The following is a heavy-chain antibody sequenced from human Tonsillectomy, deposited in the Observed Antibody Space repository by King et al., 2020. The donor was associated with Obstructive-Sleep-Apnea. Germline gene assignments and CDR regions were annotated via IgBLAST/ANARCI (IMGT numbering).Heavy chain of an antibody. CDR3: ARWETIALAPNEF. CDR2: ISGDTYHI. D-gene: IGHD6-19*01. V-gene: IGHV3-21*01. CDR1: GFTFSSFS. J-gene: IGHJ4*02. Sequence: VQLVESGGGLVTPGGSLRLSCTASGFTFSSFSMNWVRQAPGKGLEWVSSISGDTYHIFYADSVRGRFTVSRDNSKNSLYLHMSSLGAEDTALYFCARWETIALAPNEFWGQGTQVTVSS.